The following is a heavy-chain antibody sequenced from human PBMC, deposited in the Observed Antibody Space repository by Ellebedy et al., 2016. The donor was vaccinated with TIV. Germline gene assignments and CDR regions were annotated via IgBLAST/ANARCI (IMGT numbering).Heavy chain of an antibody. Sequence: MPSETLSPTCTVSGRSIPSFYWSWIRQTPGKGLEYIGNIHYTGSTNYNPSLKSRVPISVDTAKSQFSLNLSPVTAADTAVYYCARPRTVGSTHDGFDIWGQGTTVTVSS. CDR2: IHYTGST. V-gene: IGHV4-59*01. CDR3: ARPRTVGSTHDGFDI. J-gene: IGHJ3*02. CDR1: GRSIPSFY. D-gene: IGHD4-23*01.